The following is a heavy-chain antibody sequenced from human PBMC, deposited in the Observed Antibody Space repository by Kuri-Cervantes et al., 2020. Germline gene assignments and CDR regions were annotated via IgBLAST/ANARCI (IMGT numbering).Heavy chain of an antibody. D-gene: IGHD6-19*01. CDR3: AKDSTLGYSSGWYDLDF. V-gene: IGHV3-43*01. CDR1: GFTFDDYA. Sequence: GGSLRLSCAASGFTFDDYAMHWVRQAPGKGLEWVSLISWDGGSTYYADSVKGRFTISRDNSKNTVYLQMNSLSIEDTAVYYCAKDSTLGYSSGWYDLDFRGQGTLVTVSS. CDR2: ISWDGGST. J-gene: IGHJ4*02.